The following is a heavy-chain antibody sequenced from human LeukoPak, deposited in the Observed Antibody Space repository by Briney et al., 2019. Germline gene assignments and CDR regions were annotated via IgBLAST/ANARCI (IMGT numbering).Heavy chain of an antibody. Sequence: GGSLRLSCEVSGFTFSDHYMDWVRQAPGNGLEWLGRTRNKANSYTTEYAASVKGRFTISRDDSKNSLYLQMNSLKTEDTAVYYCAREEYSGSYRGSRAFDYWGQGTLVTVSS. CDR2: TRNKANSYTT. V-gene: IGHV3-72*01. D-gene: IGHD1-26*01. CDR3: AREEYSGSYRGSRAFDY. CDR1: GFTFSDHY. J-gene: IGHJ4*02.